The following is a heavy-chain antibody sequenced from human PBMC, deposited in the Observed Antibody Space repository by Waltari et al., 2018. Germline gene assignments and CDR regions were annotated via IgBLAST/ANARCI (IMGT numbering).Heavy chain of an antibody. D-gene: IGHD3-9*01. CDR2: IIPILGIA. CDR3: ARVVNDILTMDY. Sequence: QVQLVQSGAEVKKPGSSVKVSCKASGGTFSSYTISWVRQAPGQGLEWMGRIIPILGIANYAQKFQGRVTITADKSTSTAYMELSSLRSEDTAVYYCARVVNDILTMDYWGQGTLVTVSS. J-gene: IGHJ4*02. V-gene: IGHV1-69*02. CDR1: GGTFSSYT.